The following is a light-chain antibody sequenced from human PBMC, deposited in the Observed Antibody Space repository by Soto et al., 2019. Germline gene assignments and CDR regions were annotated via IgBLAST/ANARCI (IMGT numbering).Light chain of an antibody. CDR3: QQRANWPRP. CDR2: DAS. J-gene: IGKJ2*01. Sequence: EIVLTQSPSTLSLSPKERATLSCRASQSVNSYLAWYQQKPGQAPRLLIYDASNRATGIPARFSASGSGTDFTLTISSLEPEDFAVYFCQQRANWPRPVGQGTKVDIK. CDR1: QSVNSY. V-gene: IGKV3-11*01.